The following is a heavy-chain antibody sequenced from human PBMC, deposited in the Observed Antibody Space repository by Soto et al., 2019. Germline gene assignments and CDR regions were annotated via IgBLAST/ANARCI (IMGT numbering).Heavy chain of an antibody. CDR1: GYTFTSYA. Sequence: ASVKVSCKASGYTFTSYAMHWVRQAPGQRLEWMGWINAGNGNTKYSQKFQGRVTITRDTSASTAYMGLSSLRSEDTAVYYCARDGSPFRFSSVGHWGQGTLVTVSS. V-gene: IGHV1-3*01. J-gene: IGHJ4*02. CDR2: INAGNGNT. CDR3: ARDGSPFRFSSVGH. D-gene: IGHD6-19*01.